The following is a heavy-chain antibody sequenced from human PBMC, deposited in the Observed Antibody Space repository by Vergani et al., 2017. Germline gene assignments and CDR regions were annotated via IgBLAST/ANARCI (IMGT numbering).Heavy chain of an antibody. V-gene: IGHV4-61*02. CDR1: GGSISSGSYY. CDR2: IYTSGST. J-gene: IGHJ2*01. Sequence: QVQLQESGPGLVKPSQTLSLTCTVSGGSISSGSYYWSWIRQPAGKGLEWIGRIYTSGSTNYNPSLKSRVTISVDTSKNQFSLKLSSVTAADTAVYYCARGSGAIWYFDLWGRGTLVTVSS. CDR3: ARGSGAIWYFDL. D-gene: IGHD2-2*02.